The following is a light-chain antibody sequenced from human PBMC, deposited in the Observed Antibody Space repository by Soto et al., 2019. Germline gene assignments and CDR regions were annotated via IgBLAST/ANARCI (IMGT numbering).Light chain of an antibody. CDR3: QQRSNWPPSIT. CDR1: QSVSSY. J-gene: IGKJ5*01. CDR2: DAS. V-gene: IGKV3-11*01. Sequence: EIVLTQSPATLSLSPGERATLSCRASQSVSSYLAWYQQKPGQAPRLLIYDASNRATGIPARFSGSGSGTDFPLTISSLEPEDFAVYDCQQRSNWPPSITFGHGTRLEIK.